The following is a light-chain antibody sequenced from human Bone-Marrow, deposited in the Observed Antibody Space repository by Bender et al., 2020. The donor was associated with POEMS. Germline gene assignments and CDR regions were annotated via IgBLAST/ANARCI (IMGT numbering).Light chain of an antibody. CDR2: DVT. V-gene: IGLV2-14*02. J-gene: IGLJ1*01. CDR1: SSDVGSYNL. Sequence: QSALTQPASVSGSPGQSITISCTGTSSDVGSYNLVSWYQQYPGKAPKVMIYDVTNRPLGVSNRFSGSKSGNTASLTISGLQAEDEAEYYCSSYTSSSMGVFGSGTKVTVL. CDR3: SSYTSSSMGV.